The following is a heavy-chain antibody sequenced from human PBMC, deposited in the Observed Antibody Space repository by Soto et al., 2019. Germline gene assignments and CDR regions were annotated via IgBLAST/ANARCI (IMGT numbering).Heavy chain of an antibody. CDR1: GYTFNKYG. D-gene: IGHD6-13*01. CDR2: ISAFNDYT. V-gene: IGHV1-18*01. J-gene: IGHJ3*01. Sequence: ASVKVSCKASGYTFNKYGFNWVRQAPGQGLEWMGRISAFNDYTNLAQKFQGRLTLTTDASTNTAYMKLQVLRSDDTAMYYCVRGRGVVIPAGTPDAFDVWGQGTMVTVSS. CDR3: VRGRGVVIPAGTPDAFDV.